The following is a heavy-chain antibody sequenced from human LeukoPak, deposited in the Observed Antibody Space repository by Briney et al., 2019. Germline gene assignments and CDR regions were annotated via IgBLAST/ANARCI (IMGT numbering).Heavy chain of an antibody. CDR2: VSYAGST. D-gene: IGHD6-13*01. CDR3: ARGVDYTNNWYSLDY. Sequence: SETLSLTYTVPGGSKLSSYRNCIRHPAGKGLEWLGRVSYAGSTNSNPSLKSRLTVSVDTSKNQFSLNLTSVTAADTAVYYCARGVDYTNNWYSLDYWGQGTLVTVSS. CDR1: GGSKLSSY. V-gene: IGHV4-4*07. J-gene: IGHJ4*02.